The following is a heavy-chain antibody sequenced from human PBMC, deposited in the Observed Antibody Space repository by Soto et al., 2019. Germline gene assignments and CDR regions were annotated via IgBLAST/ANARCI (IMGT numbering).Heavy chain of an antibody. CDR3: ARAWDF. CDR1: GVSVSRDYQ. Sequence: SETVSLTCTVSGVSVSRDYQWIWIRQPPGKGLEWIGHISYSGSPYYHPSLRSRLSISVDTSKNQFSLKVKSVTAADTAVYYCARAWDFWGQGTLVTVSS. J-gene: IGHJ1*01. V-gene: IGHV4-30-4*01. CDR2: ISYSGSP. D-gene: IGHD1-26*01.